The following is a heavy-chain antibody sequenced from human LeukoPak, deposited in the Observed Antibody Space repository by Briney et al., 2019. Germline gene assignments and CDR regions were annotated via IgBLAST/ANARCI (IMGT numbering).Heavy chain of an antibody. V-gene: IGHV3-48*03. CDR2: ISSSGSTI. CDR1: GFTFSSYE. Sequence: GGSLRLSCAATGFTFSSYEMNGVRQAPEKGLEWVSYISSSGSTIYYADSVKGRFTISRDNSKNTSYLQTNSLRVEDTAVYYCAKDRGYWGQGTLVTVSS. CDR3: AKDRGY. J-gene: IGHJ4*02.